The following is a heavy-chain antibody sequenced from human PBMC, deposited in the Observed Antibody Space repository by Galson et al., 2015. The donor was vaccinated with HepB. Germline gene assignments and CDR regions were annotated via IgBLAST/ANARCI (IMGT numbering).Heavy chain of an antibody. CDR2: ISYNGDNK. CDR1: GFTFSNYA. Sequence: SLRLSCAASGFTFSNYAIHWVRQAPGKGLEWVALISYNGDNKFYADSVRGRFTISRDNSVYTVFLQVNSLRAEDTAVYFCARDGQIWSGYSTFDFWGQGILVTVSS. D-gene: IGHD3-3*01. CDR3: ARDGQIWSGYSTFDF. V-gene: IGHV3-30*04. J-gene: IGHJ4*02.